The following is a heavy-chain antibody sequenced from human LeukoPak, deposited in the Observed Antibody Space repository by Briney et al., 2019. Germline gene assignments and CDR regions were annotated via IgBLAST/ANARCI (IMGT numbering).Heavy chain of an antibody. J-gene: IGHJ5*02. CDR1: GFTFSSYA. CDR2: ISGSGGST. D-gene: IGHD3-22*01. CDR3: AKDPYSAVMIGWFDP. Sequence: GGSLRLSCAAFGFTFSSYAMSWVRQAPGKGLEWVSAISGSGGSTYYADSVKGRFTISRDNSKNTLYLQMNSLRAEDTAVYYCAKDPYSAVMIGWFDPWGQGTLVTVSS. V-gene: IGHV3-23*01.